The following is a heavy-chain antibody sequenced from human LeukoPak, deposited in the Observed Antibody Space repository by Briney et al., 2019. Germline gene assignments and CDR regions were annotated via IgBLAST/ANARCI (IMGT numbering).Heavy chain of an antibody. CDR2: ISGSGGST. V-gene: IGHV3-23*01. CDR3: AKKMIVVVSDGYAFDI. J-gene: IGHJ3*02. D-gene: IGHD3-22*01. Sequence: GGSLRLSCAASGFTFSSYAMSWVRQAPGKGLERVSAISGSGGSTYYADSVKGRFTISRDNSKNTLYLQMNSLRAEDTAVYYCAKKMIVVVSDGYAFDIWGQGTMVTVSS. CDR1: GFTFSSYA.